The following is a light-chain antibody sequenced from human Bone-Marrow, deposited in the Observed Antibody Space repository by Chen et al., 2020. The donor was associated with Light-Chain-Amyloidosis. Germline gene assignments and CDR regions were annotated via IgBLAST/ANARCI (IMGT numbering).Light chain of an antibody. CDR3: QVWGRSSDRPV. CDR1: NIGSTS. CDR2: DDS. V-gene: IGLV3-21*02. Sequence: SYVLTQPSSVSVAPGQTATTACGGNNIGSTSVHWYQQTPGQAPIMVVYDDSDRPSGLPERLSGSHSGNTATLAIRRVETGHEADYYCQVWGRSSDRPVFGGGTKLTVL. J-gene: IGLJ3*02.